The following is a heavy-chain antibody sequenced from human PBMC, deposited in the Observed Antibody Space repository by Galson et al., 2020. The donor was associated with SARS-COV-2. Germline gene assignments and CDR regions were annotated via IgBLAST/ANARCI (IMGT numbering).Heavy chain of an antibody. J-gene: IGHJ5*02. V-gene: IGHV3-30-3*01. CDR3: AKDGALPYSSTYWSQNRFDP. D-gene: IGHD2-2*01. Sequence: GGSLRLSCAASGFTFSDYTMHWVRQAPGKGLEWVAVISYDGNNEYYTDSVKGRFTISRDNSNNKLFLQMNSLRGDDTAVYFCAKDGALPYSSTYWSQNRFDPWGQGTLVTVSS. CDR1: GFTFSDYT. CDR2: ISYDGNNE.